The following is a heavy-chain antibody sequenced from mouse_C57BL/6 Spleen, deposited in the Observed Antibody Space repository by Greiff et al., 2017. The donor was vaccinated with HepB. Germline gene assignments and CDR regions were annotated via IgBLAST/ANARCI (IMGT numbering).Heavy chain of an antibody. D-gene: IGHD2-4*01. CDR1: GFTFSDYY. J-gene: IGHJ4*01. CDR2: INYDGSGT. Sequence: EVQGVESEGGLVQPGSSMKLSCTASGFTFSDYYMAWVRQVPEKGLEWVANINYDGSGTYYLDSLKSRFIISRDNATNILYLQMSNLKSDDTATYYCSSWGLGNYYAMDYWGQGTSVTVSS. V-gene: IGHV5-16*01. CDR3: SSWGLGNYYAMDY.